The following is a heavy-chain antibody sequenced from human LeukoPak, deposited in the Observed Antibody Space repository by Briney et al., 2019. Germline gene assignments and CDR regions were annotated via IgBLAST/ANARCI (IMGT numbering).Heavy chain of an antibody. J-gene: IGHJ6*03. CDR2: IFHSGNT. D-gene: IGHD6-13*01. CDR1: GYSISSGYC. Sequence: PSETLSLTCAVSGYSISSGYCWGWIRQPPGKGLEWIGCIFHSGNTYCNPPLKSRVTISVDTSKNQFSLNLSSVTAADTAMYYCARQGGSSSPYYYYYSDVWGKGTTVTVSS. V-gene: IGHV4-38-2*01. CDR3: ARQGGSSSPYYYYYSDV.